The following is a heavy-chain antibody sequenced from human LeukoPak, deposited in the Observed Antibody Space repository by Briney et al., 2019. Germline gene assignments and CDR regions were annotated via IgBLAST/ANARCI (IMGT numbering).Heavy chain of an antibody. J-gene: IGHJ5*02. CDR1: GYTFTSYD. CDR2: MNPNSGNT. Sequence: ASVKVSFKASGYTFTSYDINWVRQATGQGLEWMGWMNPNSGNTGYAQKFQGRVTMTRNTSISTAYMELSSLRSEDTAVYYCARTPTYYDFWSGYYIVWFDPWGQGTLVTVSS. CDR3: ARTPTYYDFWSGYYIVWFDP. D-gene: IGHD3-3*01. V-gene: IGHV1-8*01.